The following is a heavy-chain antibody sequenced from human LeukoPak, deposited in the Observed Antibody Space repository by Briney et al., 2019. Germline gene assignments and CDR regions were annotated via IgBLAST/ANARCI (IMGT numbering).Heavy chain of an antibody. J-gene: IGHJ4*02. CDR2: INHSGST. D-gene: IGHD6-6*01. V-gene: IGHV4-34*01. Sequence: SETLSLTCAVYGGSFSGYYWSWIRQPPGKGLEWIGEINHSGSTNYNPSLKSRVTISVDTSKNQFSLKLSSVTAADTAVYYCARGFEQLAIFDYWGQGTLVTVSS. CDR3: ARGFEQLAIFDY. CDR1: GGSFSGYY.